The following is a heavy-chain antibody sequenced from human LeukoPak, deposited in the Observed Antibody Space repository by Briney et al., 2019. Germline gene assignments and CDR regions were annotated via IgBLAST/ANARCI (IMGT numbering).Heavy chain of an antibody. CDR2: IIPIFGTA. V-gene: IGHV1-69*06. Sequence: SVKVSCKASGGTFSSYAISWVRQAPGQGLEWMGGIIPIFGTANYAQKFQGRVTITADKSTSTAYMELSSLRSEDTAVYYCARVVGLTGYSSSWYSGYYYYMDVWGKGTTVTVSS. J-gene: IGHJ6*03. CDR1: GGTFSSYA. D-gene: IGHD6-13*01. CDR3: ARVVGLTGYSSSWYSGYYYYMDV.